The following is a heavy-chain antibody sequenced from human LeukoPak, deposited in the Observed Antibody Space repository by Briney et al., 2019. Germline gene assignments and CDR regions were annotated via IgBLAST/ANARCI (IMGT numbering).Heavy chain of an antibody. J-gene: IGHJ4*02. CDR1: GGSFSGYY. V-gene: IGHV4-34*01. CDR2: INHSGST. CDR3: AGEIAVAGTDY. D-gene: IGHD6-19*01. Sequence: SETLSLTCAVYGGSFSGYYWSWIRQPPGKGLEWIGEINHSGSTNYNPSLKSRVTISVDTSKNQFSLKLSSVTAADTAVYYCAGEIAVAGTDYWGQGTLVTVSS.